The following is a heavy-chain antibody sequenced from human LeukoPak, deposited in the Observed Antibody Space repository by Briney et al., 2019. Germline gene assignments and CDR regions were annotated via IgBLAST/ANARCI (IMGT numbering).Heavy chain of an antibody. CDR3: ALAPGVGYSGYDGPKW. J-gene: IGHJ4*02. CDR2: INTDTGHP. CDR1: GYIFTSYV. D-gene: IGHD5-12*01. Sequence: GASVKVSCKASGYIFTSYVMSWVRQAPGQGLEWMGWINTDTGHPTYAQSLTGRFVFSLDTFARTAHLQISSLKAEDTAMYYCALAPGVGYSGYDGPKWWGQGTLVTVSS. V-gene: IGHV7-4-1*02.